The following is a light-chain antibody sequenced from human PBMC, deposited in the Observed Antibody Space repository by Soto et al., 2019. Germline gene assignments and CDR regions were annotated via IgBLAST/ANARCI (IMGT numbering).Light chain of an antibody. V-gene: IGLV2-14*03. J-gene: IGLJ2*01. CDR3: SSYTSSSTVV. CDR1: SSDVGGYNY. Sequence: QSALTQPASVSGSPGQSITISCTGTSSDVGGYNYVSWYQQHPGKAPKLMIYDVSNPPSGVSNRFSGSKSVNTASLTISGLQAEDEADYYCSSYTSSSTVVFGGGTKVTVL. CDR2: DVS.